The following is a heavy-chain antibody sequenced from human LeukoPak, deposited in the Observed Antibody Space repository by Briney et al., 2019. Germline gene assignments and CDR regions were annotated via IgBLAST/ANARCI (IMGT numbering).Heavy chain of an antibody. CDR1: GFTFSTYS. CDR3: ARDANDYASPPDY. D-gene: IGHD3-16*01. V-gene: IGHV3-48*01. J-gene: IGHJ4*02. CDR2: IGVGGGRK. Sequence: PGGSLRLSCAASGFTFSTYSMNWVRQAPGKGLDWVSYIGVGGGRKFYADSVKGRFTVSRDDAKNSVYLEMSSLRAEDTAVYYCARDANDYASPPDYWGQGTLVTVSS.